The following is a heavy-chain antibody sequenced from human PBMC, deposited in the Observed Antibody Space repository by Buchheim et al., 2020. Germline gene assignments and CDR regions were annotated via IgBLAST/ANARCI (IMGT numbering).Heavy chain of an antibody. CDR3: ARGANYCSSTSCYYYYGMDV. Sequence: QVQLQQWGAGLLKPSETLSLTCAVYGGSFSAYYWSWIRQPPGKGLEWIGEINHSGSTNYNPSLKSRVTISVDTSKNQFSLKLSSVTAADTAVYYCARGANYCSSTSCYYYYGMDVWGQGTT. CDR1: GGSFSAYY. J-gene: IGHJ6*02. CDR2: INHSGST. V-gene: IGHV4-34*01. D-gene: IGHD2-2*01.